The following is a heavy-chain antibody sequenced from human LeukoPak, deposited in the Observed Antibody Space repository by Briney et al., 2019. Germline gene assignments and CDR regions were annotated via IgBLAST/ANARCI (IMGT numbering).Heavy chain of an antibody. Sequence: SETLSLTCTVSGDSISSYYWSWIRQPPGKGLEWIGYIYYSGSTNYNPSLKSRVTIPVDTSKNQFSLKLSSVTAADTAVYYCARVYYDGSGYNFDYWGQGTLVTVSS. J-gene: IGHJ4*02. CDR2: IYYSGST. D-gene: IGHD3-22*01. V-gene: IGHV4-59*01. CDR3: ARVYYDGSGYNFDY. CDR1: GDSISSYY.